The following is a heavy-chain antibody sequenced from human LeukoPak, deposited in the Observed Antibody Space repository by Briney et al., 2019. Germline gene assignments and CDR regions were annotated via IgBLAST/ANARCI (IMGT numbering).Heavy chain of an antibody. Sequence: PGGSLRLSCAASGFTFDDYAMHWVRQAPGKGLEWVSGISWNSGSIGYADSVKGRFTISRDNAKNSLYLQMNSLRAEDTALYYCAKDIGFDWLLLSYWGQGTLVTVSS. CDR2: ISWNSGSI. D-gene: IGHD3-9*01. CDR3: AKDIGFDWLLLSY. CDR1: GFTFDDYA. J-gene: IGHJ4*02. V-gene: IGHV3-9*01.